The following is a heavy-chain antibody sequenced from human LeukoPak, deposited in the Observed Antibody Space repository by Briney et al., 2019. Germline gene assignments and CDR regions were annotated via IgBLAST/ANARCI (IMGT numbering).Heavy chain of an antibody. D-gene: IGHD4/OR15-4a*01. CDR3: ARGLDYGDGVTGFDP. CDR1: GGSISSYY. CDR2: ISDSGNT. Sequence: SETLSLTCTVSGGSISSYYWTWIRQPPGKGLEWIGCISDSGNTNYNPSLKSRVTISLDTSKNQFSLKLISVTATDAAVYYCARGLDYGDGVTGFDPWGQGTLVTVSS. J-gene: IGHJ5*02. V-gene: IGHV4-59*01.